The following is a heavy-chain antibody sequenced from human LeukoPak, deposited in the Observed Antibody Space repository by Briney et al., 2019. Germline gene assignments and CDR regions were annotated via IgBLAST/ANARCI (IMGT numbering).Heavy chain of an antibody. CDR1: GFTFSSYG. J-gene: IGHJ5*02. D-gene: IGHD3-10*01. CDR2: INSNGSSA. CDR3: ARNNWFGEFENWFDP. V-gene: IGHV3-74*01. Sequence: PGGSLRLSCAASGFTFSSYGMHWVRQAPGKGLVWVSRINSNGSSATYADSVKGRFTTSRDNAKNSLYLQMNSLRAEDTAVYYCARNNWFGEFENWFDPWGQGTLVTVSS.